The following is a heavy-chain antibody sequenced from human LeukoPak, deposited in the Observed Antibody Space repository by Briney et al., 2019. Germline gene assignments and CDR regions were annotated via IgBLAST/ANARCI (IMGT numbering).Heavy chain of an antibody. J-gene: IGHJ4*02. CDR2: IYYSGST. D-gene: IGHD3-10*01. Sequence: PSETLSLTCTVSGGSISSSSYYWGWIRQPPGKGLEWIGSIYYSGSTYYNPSLKSRVTISVDTSKNQFSLKLSSVTAADTAVYYCAKGQCITMVRGVSYYFGYWGQGTLVTVSS. V-gene: IGHV4-39*01. CDR3: AKGQCITMVRGVSYYFGY. CDR1: GGSISSSSYY.